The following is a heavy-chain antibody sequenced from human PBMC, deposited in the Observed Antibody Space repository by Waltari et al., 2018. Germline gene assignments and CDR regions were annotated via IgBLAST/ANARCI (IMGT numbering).Heavy chain of an antibody. D-gene: IGHD3-10*01. CDR2: ISWNSGTI. CDR3: AKVTAFGSGSYDF. Sequence: EVQLVESGGGLVQPGRSLRLSCAASGFPFDDYAMHWVRQTPGKGLEWVAGISWNSGTIVYADSVKGRFTISRDNAKNSLYLQMNSLRVEDTALYYCAKVTAFGSGSYDFWGQGTLVTVSS. J-gene: IGHJ4*02. V-gene: IGHV3-9*01. CDR1: GFPFDDYA.